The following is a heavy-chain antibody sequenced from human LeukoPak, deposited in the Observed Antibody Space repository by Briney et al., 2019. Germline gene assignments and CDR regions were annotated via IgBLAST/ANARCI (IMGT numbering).Heavy chain of an antibody. V-gene: IGHV3-23*01. CDR2: ISGSGGST. Sequence: GGSLRLSCTASGFTFSGYAMSWVRQAPGKGLERVSAISGSGGSTYYADSVKGRFTISRDNSKNTLYLQINSLRAEDTAIYYCAKRADMGSGSARGAFDIWGQGTMVTVSS. CDR3: AKRADMGSGSARGAFDI. CDR1: GFTFSGYA. D-gene: IGHD3-10*01. J-gene: IGHJ3*02.